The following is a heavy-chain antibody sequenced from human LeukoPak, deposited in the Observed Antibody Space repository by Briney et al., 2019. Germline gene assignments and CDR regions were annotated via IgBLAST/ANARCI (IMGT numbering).Heavy chain of an antibody. J-gene: IGHJ5*02. CDR3: AQFTPGVANWFDP. CDR1: GGSISSYY. V-gene: IGHV4-59*08. D-gene: IGHD2-15*01. Sequence: SETLSLTCTVSGGSISSYYWSWIRQPPGKGLEWIGYIYYSGSTNYNPSLKSRVTISVDTSKNQFSLKLSSVTAADTAVYYCAQFTPGVANWFDPWGQGTLVTVSS. CDR2: IYYSGST.